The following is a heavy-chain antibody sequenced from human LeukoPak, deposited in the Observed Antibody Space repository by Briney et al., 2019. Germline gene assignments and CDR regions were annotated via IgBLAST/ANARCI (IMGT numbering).Heavy chain of an antibody. CDR2: IRYDGSDK. CDR3: AKDLTTVTTQGDY. J-gene: IGHJ4*02. V-gene: IGHV3-30*02. CDR1: GFTFSSYG. D-gene: IGHD4-17*01. Sequence: GGSLRLSCAASGFTFSSYGMHWVRQAPGRGLEWVAFIRYDGSDKYYADSVKGRFTISRDSSKNTLYLRMNSLRAEDTAVYYCAKDLTTVTTQGDYWGQGTLVTVSS.